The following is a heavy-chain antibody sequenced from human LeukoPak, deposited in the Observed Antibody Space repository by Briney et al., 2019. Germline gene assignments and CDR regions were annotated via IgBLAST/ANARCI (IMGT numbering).Heavy chain of an antibody. Sequence: SETLSLTCTVSGGSISSSSYYWDWIRQPPGKGLEWIGSIYYSGSTYYNPSLKSRVTISVDTSKNQFSLKLSSVTAADTAVYYCARLYSSSWYSTHYYYYGMDVWGQGTTVTVSS. CDR3: ARLYSSSWYSTHYYYYGMDV. J-gene: IGHJ6*02. V-gene: IGHV4-39*01. D-gene: IGHD6-13*01. CDR1: GGSISSSSYY. CDR2: IYYSGST.